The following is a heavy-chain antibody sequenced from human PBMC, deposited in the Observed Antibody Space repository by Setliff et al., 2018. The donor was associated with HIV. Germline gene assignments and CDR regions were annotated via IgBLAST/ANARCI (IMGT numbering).Heavy chain of an antibody. D-gene: IGHD3-22*01. J-gene: IGHJ4*02. Sequence: GSLRLSCAVSGFIFSSYAMHWVRQAPGKGLEWVAVMSYDGNNKYYADSVKGRFTISRDNAKNSLYLQMNSLRAEDTAVYYCARASYYYDSSGWVDYWGQGTLVTVSS. CDR1: GFIFSSYA. CDR3: ARASYYYDSSGWVDY. CDR2: MSYDGNNK. V-gene: IGHV3-30*07.